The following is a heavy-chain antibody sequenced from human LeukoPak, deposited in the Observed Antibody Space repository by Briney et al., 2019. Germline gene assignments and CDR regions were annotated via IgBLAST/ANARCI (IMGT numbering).Heavy chain of an antibody. J-gene: IGHJ4*02. V-gene: IGHV3-64D*09. Sequence: GRSLSLSCPVSGFTLSSYAMRWVRLAPGEWMEYDSAISSNKGSTYYADSVKGRVTNSRDNYNNTLYLQMSSLRAEDTAVYYCVKGLFAIFRCSPIWGQGTLVTVSS. CDR3: VKGLFAIFRCSPI. CDR2: ISSNKGST. D-gene: IGHD3-3*01. CDR1: GFTLSSYA.